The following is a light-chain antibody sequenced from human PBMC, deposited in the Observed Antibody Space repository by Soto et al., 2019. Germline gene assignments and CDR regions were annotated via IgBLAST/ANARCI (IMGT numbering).Light chain of an antibody. CDR3: SSYTSSSTLYV. J-gene: IGLJ1*01. V-gene: IGLV2-14*01. CDR2: DVG. CDR1: SSDVGGYNY. Sequence: VLTQPASVSGSPGQSITISCTGTSSDVGGYNYVSWYQQHPGKAPKLMIYDVGNRPSGVSNRFSGSKSGNTASLTISGLQAEDEADYYCSSYTSSSTLYVFGTGTKVTVL.